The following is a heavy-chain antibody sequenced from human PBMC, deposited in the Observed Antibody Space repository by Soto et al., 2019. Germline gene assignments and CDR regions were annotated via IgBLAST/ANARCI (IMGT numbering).Heavy chain of an antibody. CDR2: IYYSGST. CDR1: GGSISSYY. V-gene: IGHV4-59*08. Sequence: SETLSLTCTVSGGSISSYYWSWIRQPPGKGLEWIGYIYYSGSTNYNPSLKSRVTISVDTSKNQFSLKLSSVTAADTAVYYCARHGKEHTSSFHEPSGNCFDPWGQGTLVTVSS. CDR3: ARHGKEHTSSFHEPSGNCFDP. J-gene: IGHJ5*02. D-gene: IGHD6-6*01.